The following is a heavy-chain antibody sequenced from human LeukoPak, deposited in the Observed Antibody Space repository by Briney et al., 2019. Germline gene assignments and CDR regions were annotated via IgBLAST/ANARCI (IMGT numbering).Heavy chain of an antibody. Sequence: PSETLSLTCTVSGGSISSYYWGWIRQPPGKGLEWIGSIYYSGSTYYNPSLKSRVTISVDTSKNQFSLKLSSVTAADTAVYYCARVAYDSSGYYPPDYWGQGTLVTVSS. V-gene: IGHV4-39*07. D-gene: IGHD3-22*01. CDR3: ARVAYDSSGYYPPDY. CDR2: IYYSGST. CDR1: GGSISSYY. J-gene: IGHJ4*02.